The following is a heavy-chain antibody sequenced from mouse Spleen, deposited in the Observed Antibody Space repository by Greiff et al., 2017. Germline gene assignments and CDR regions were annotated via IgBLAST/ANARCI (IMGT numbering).Heavy chain of an antibody. Sequence: EVQLQQSGPGLVKPSQSLSLTCSVTGYSITSGYYWNWIRQFPGNKLEWMGYISYDGSNNYNPSLKNRISITRDTSKNQFFLKLNSVTTEDTATYYCARDKGGHYFDYWGQGTTLTVSS. D-gene: IGHD3-3*01. CDR2: ISYDGSN. V-gene: IGHV3-6*01. J-gene: IGHJ2*01. CDR1: GYSITSGYY. CDR3: ARDKGGHYFDY.